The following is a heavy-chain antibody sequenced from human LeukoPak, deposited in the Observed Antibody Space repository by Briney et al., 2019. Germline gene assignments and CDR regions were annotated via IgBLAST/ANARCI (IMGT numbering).Heavy chain of an antibody. CDR1: GFTFSSYA. CDR3: ARPADYSSSWPIDY. J-gene: IGHJ4*02. CDR2: ISYDGSNK. V-gene: IGHV3-30-3*01. D-gene: IGHD6-13*01. Sequence: PGRSLRLSCAASGFTFSSYAMHWVRQAPGKGLEWVAVISYDGSNKYYADSVKGRFTISRDNSKNTLYLQMNSLRAEDTAVYYCARPADYSSSWPIDYWGQGTLVTVSS.